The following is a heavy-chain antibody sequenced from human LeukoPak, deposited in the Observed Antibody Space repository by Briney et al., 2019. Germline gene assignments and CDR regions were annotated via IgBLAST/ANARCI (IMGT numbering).Heavy chain of an antibody. J-gene: IGHJ4*02. V-gene: IGHV3-30*02. Sequence: PGGSLRLSCAASGFTFSSYGMHWVRQAPGKGLQWVTFIRYDGGYTYYADSVKGRFTISRDNSKNTLYLQMNSLRPDDTALYYCAKERDGYSSGNWGQGTLVTVSS. D-gene: IGHD2-21*02. CDR3: AKERDGYSSGN. CDR2: IRYDGGYT. CDR1: GFTFSSYG.